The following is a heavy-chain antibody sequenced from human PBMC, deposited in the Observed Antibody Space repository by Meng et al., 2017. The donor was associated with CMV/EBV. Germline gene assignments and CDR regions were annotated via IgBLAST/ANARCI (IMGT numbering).Heavy chain of an antibody. V-gene: IGHV1-69*01. Sequence: QYPGVPSRNYALSWVRQAPGQGLEWMGRIIPFFHTTYYAQKFQDRVIFTSDEDTKTVYMELRSLRSEDTAVYFCTRGANWGSPFDHWGQGALVTVSS. CDR2: IIPFFHTT. CDR1: GVPSRNYA. CDR3: TRGANWGSPFDH. J-gene: IGHJ4*02. D-gene: IGHD7-27*01.